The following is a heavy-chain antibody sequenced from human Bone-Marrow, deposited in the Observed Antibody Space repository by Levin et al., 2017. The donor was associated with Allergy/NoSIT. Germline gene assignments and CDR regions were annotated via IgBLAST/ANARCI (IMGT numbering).Heavy chain of an antibody. CDR1: GFTFSNAW. Sequence: PGESLKISCAASGFTFSNAWMSWVRQAPGKGLEWVGRIKSKTDGGTTDYAAPVKGRFTISRDDSKNTLYLQMNSLKTEDTAVYYCTTERYCSGGSCYSPSAAEYFQHWGQGTLVTVSS. V-gene: IGHV3-15*01. CDR3: TTERYCSGGSCYSPSAAEYFQH. J-gene: IGHJ1*01. CDR2: IKSKTDGGTT. D-gene: IGHD2-15*01.